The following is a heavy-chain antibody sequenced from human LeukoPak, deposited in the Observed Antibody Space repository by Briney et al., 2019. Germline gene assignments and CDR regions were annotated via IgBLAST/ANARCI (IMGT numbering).Heavy chain of an antibody. CDR3: ARGDTALAN. J-gene: IGHJ4*02. Sequence: GGSLRLSCAASGFTFGDYYMNWIRQAPGKGPEWISYISSTGRIIYYADSVKGRFTISRDNAKKSLYLQMNSLRAEDTAVYYCARGDTALANWGQGTLVSVSS. V-gene: IGHV3-11*01. D-gene: IGHD5-18*01. CDR1: GFTFGDYY. CDR2: ISSTGRII.